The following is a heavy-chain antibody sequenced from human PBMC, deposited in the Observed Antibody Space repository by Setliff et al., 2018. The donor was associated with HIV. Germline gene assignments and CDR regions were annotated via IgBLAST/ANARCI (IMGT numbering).Heavy chain of an antibody. V-gene: IGHV3-15*01. D-gene: IGHD3-10*01. CDR3: TTWDKGSVWFGELLVSPDVFDI. Sequence: GGSLRLSCAASGFIFRNAWMSWVRQGPGKGLEWVGRIKSKADGGTTDYAASVKGRFTISRDDSKNTLYLQINSLKFEDTAVYYCTTWDKGSVWFGELLVSPDVFDIWGQGTLVTVS. CDR2: IKSKADGGTT. J-gene: IGHJ3*02. CDR1: GFIFRNAW.